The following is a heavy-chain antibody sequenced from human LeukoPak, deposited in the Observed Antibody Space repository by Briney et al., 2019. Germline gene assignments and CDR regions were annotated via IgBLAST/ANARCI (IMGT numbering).Heavy chain of an antibody. Sequence: PSETLSLTCAVYGGSFSGYYWSWIRQPPGKGLEWIGYIYYSGSTNYNPSLKSRVTISVDTSKNQFSLKLSSVTAADTAVYYCARLRKVWSGYYGFDYWGQGTLVTVSS. D-gene: IGHD3-3*01. J-gene: IGHJ4*02. CDR2: IYYSGST. CDR3: ARLRKVWSGYYGFDY. CDR1: GGSFSGYY. V-gene: IGHV4-59*08.